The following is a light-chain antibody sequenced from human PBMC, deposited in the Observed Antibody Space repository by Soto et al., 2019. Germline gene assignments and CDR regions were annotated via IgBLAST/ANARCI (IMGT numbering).Light chain of an antibody. J-gene: IGLJ3*02. V-gene: IGLV2-11*01. CDR1: SSDVGGYNY. Sequence: QSALTQPRSVSGSPGQSVTISCTGTSSDVGGYNYVSWYQQHPGKAPKVMIYDVTQRPSGVPDRFSGSKSGNTASLTISGPQAEDEADYYCCSYAGSYTRVFGGGTKLTVL. CDR2: DVT. CDR3: CSYAGSYTRV.